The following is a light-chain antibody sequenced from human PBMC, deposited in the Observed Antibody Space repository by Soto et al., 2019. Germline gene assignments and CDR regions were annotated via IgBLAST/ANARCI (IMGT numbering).Light chain of an antibody. CDR3: QQRGNWPSLT. J-gene: IGKJ4*01. CDR1: QSISSW. CDR2: DAS. V-gene: IGKV1-5*01. Sequence: DIQMTQSPSTLSASVGDRVTITCRASQSISSWLAWYQRKPGKAPKLLIYDASSLESGVPSRFSGSGSGTEFTLTISSLQPDDFAVYYCQQRGNWPSLTFGGGTKVEIK.